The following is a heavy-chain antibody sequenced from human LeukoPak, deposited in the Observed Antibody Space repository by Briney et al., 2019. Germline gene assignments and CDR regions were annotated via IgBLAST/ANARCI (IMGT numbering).Heavy chain of an antibody. CDR2: IYHSGST. Sequence: TSETLSLTCAVSGGSISSSNWWSWVRQPPGKGLEWIGEIYHSGSTNYNPSLKSRVTISVDTSKNQFSLKLSSVTAADTAVYYCARGPTTYYDYWTDYWGQGTLVTVSS. CDR3: ARGPTTYYDYWTDY. J-gene: IGHJ4*02. CDR1: GGSISSSNW. V-gene: IGHV4-4*02. D-gene: IGHD3-3*01.